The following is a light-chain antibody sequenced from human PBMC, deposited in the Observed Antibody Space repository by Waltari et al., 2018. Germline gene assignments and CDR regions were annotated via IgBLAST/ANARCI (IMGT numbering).Light chain of an antibody. V-gene: IGLV2-11*01. CDR3: CSYAGSYTLV. CDR2: DVS. J-gene: IGLJ2*01. Sequence: QSALTQPRSVSGSPGQSVTISCPGTSSDAGGYNYVSWYQQHPGKAPKLMIYDVSKRPSGVPYRFSGSKSGNTASLTISGLQAEDEADYYCCSYAGSYTLVFGGGTKLTVL. CDR1: SSDAGGYNY.